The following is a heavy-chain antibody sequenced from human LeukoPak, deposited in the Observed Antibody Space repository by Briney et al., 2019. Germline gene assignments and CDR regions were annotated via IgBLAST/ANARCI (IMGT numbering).Heavy chain of an antibody. CDR1: GFTFSSYA. D-gene: IGHD6-13*01. V-gene: IGHV3-23*01. CDR3: AKGPIAAATYYYYYYTDV. Sequence: GGSLRLSCAASGFTFSSYAMTWVRQAPGKGLEWVSAISGSGSSTYYADSVKGRFTISRDNSKNTLFLQVNSLRAEDTAVYYCAKGPIAAATYYYYYYTDVWGKGTTVTVSS. J-gene: IGHJ6*03. CDR2: ISGSGSST.